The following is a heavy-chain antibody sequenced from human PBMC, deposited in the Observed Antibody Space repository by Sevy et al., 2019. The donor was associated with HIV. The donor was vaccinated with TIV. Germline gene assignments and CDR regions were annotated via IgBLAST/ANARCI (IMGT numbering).Heavy chain of an antibody. J-gene: IGHJ2*01. CDR3: AREVEGVVPSPIIGLGPWAKYWSFDL. D-gene: IGHD2-2*02. CDR1: GGSFSGFS. V-gene: IGHV4-34*01. CDR2: VNH. Sequence: SETLSLTCAVSGGSFSGFSWNWIRQPPGKGLEWIGEVNHYSPSLKSRATISLDTSKNQFSLKLHSVTAADTALYFCAREVEGVVPSPIIGLGPWAKYWSFDLWGRGTLVTVSS.